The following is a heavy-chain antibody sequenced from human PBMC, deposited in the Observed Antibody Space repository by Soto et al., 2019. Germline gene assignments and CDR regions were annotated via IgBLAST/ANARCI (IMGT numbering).Heavy chain of an antibody. Sequence: QVQLVQSGAEVKKPGSSVKVSCKASVGTFNTYNINWVLQAPGQVLEWMGGILPIFGTTNYAQRFQGRVTITADDSTSTAYMELSSLRSEDTAVYYCARDETGDSYYYYYGMDVWGQGTTVTVTS. CDR1: VGTFNTYN. J-gene: IGHJ6*02. CDR3: ARDETGDSYYYYYGMDV. CDR2: ILPIFGTT. D-gene: IGHD7-27*01. V-gene: IGHV1-69*01.